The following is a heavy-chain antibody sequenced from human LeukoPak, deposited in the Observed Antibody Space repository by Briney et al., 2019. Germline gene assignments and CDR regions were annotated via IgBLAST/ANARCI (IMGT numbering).Heavy chain of an antibody. J-gene: IGHJ3*02. Sequence: GGSLRLSCAASGFTFSSYAMSWVRQAPGKGLEWVSGLSGSGGITYYADSVKGRFTISRDNSKNTLYLQMNSLRAEDTAMYYCARGPYGDYVDAFDIWGQGTMVTVSS. CDR3: ARGPYGDYVDAFDI. D-gene: IGHD4-17*01. CDR2: LSGSGGIT. V-gene: IGHV3-23*01. CDR1: GFTFSSYA.